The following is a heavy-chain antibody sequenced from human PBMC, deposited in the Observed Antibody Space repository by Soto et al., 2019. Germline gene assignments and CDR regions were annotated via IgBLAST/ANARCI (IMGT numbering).Heavy chain of an antibody. V-gene: IGHV1-69*06. CDR3: ARTLIVVVVAANSYYYYGMDV. D-gene: IGHD2-15*01. Sequence: ASVKVSCKASGGTFSSYAISWVRQAPGQGLGWMGGIIPIFGTANYAQKFQGRVTITADKSTSTAYMELSSLRSEDTAVYYCARTLIVVVVAANSYYYYGMDVWGQGTTVTVSS. CDR2: IIPIFGTA. J-gene: IGHJ6*02. CDR1: GGTFSSYA.